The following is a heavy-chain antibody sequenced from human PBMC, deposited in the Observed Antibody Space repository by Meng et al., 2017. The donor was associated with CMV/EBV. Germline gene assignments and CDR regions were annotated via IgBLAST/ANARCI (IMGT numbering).Heavy chain of an antibody. CDR2: MNPNSGNT. Sequence: ASAKVSCKASGYTFTSYDINWVRQATGQGLEWMGWMNPNSGNTSYAQKFQGRVTITRNTSISTAYMELSSLRSEDTAVYYCARSIVGAIDYWGQGTLVTVSS. CDR3: ARSIVGAIDY. D-gene: IGHD1-26*01. J-gene: IGHJ4*02. V-gene: IGHV1-8*03. CDR1: GYTFTSYD.